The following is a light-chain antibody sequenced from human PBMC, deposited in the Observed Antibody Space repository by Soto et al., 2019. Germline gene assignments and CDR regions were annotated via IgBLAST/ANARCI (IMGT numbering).Light chain of an antibody. J-gene: IGLJ1*01. CDR1: SSDVGAYTY. V-gene: IGLV2-14*01. CDR3: NSYTSSSTFYV. CDR2: EVS. Sequence: QSALTQPASVSGSPGQSITISCTGTSSDVGAYTYVSWYQQHPGRAPKLMIYEVSNRPSGVSNRFSGSKSGNTASLTISGLQAEDEADYYCNSYTSSSTFYVFGTGTKVNV.